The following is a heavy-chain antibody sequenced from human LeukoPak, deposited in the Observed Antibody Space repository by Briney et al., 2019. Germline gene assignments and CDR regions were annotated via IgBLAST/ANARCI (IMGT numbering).Heavy chain of an antibody. D-gene: IGHD2-2*01. J-gene: IGHJ4*02. Sequence: SVTLSLTCTVSGGSISNGDHYWSWIRQHPGKGLEWIGHIYYSGSTYYNPSLKSRVTISVDTSKNQFSLKLSSVTAADTAVYYCARIRLGRPGYYFDYWGQGTLVTVSS. CDR1: GGSISNGDHY. CDR3: ARIRLGRPGYYFDY. CDR2: IYYSGST. V-gene: IGHV4-31*03.